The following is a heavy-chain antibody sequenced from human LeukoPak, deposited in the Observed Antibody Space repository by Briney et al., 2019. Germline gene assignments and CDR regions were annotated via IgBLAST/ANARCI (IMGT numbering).Heavy chain of an antibody. CDR3: ARQGYSDSSGLYY. D-gene: IGHD3-22*01. CDR2: TYTSGST. V-gene: IGHV4-61*02. CDR1: GGSISSGSYY. J-gene: IGHJ4*02. Sequence: SETLSLTCTVSGGSISSGSYYWSWIRQPAGKGLEWIGRTYTSGSTNYNPSLKSRVTISVDTSKNQFSLKLSSVTAADTAVYYCARQGYSDSSGLYYWGQGTLVTVSS.